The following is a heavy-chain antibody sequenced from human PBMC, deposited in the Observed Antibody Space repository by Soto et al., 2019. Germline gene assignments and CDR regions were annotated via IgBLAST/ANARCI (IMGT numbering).Heavy chain of an antibody. CDR3: ARVGSGSYYDFNWFDP. J-gene: IGHJ5*02. CDR1: GASISAFY. V-gene: IGHV4-59*01. CDR2: IYYSGST. Sequence: SETLSLTCTFSGASISAFYWSWIRQPPVKGLEWIGHIYYSGSTNYSPSLKSRVTISIDTSKRQFSLKLRSVTAADTAVYYCARVGSGSYYDFNWFDPWGQGKVVTVSS. D-gene: IGHD1-26*01.